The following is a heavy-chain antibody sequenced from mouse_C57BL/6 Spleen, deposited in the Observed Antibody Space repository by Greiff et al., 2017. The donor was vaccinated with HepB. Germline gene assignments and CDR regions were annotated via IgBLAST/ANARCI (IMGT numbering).Heavy chain of an antibody. CDR1: GFSFNTYA. D-gene: IGHD6-2*01. V-gene: IGHV10-1*01. J-gene: IGHJ3*01. CDR3: VRGLVLAY. Sequence: EVNVVESGGGLVQPKGSLKLSCAASGFSFNTYAMNWVRQAPGQGLEWVARIRSKSNNYATYYADSVKDRFTISRDDSESMLYLQMNNLKTEDTAMYYCVRGLVLAYWGQGTLVTVSA. CDR2: IRSKSNNYAT.